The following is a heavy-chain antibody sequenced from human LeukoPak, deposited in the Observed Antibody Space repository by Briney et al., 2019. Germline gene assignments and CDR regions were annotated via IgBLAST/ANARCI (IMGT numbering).Heavy chain of an antibody. CDR2: MNPNSGNT. V-gene: IGHV1-8*01. CDR3: ARLMLAYQLPYQYAFDI. CDR1: GYTFTSYD. Sequence: GASVKVSCKASGYTFTSYDINWVRQATGQGLEWMGWMNPNSGNTGYAQKFQGGVTMTRNTSISTAYMELSSLRSEDTAVYYCARLMLAYQLPYQYAFDIWGQGTMVTVSS. J-gene: IGHJ3*02. D-gene: IGHD2-2*01.